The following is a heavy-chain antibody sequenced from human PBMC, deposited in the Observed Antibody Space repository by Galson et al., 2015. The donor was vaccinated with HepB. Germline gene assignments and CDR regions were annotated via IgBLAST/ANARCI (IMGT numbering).Heavy chain of an antibody. CDR1: GYTFTGYY. D-gene: IGHD3-22*01. CDR3: ARGHPKRITMIVARWSHRDYFDY. CDR2: INPNSGGT. Sequence: SVKVSCKASGYTFTGYYMHWVRQAPGQGLEWMGWINPNSGGTNYAQKFQGWVTMTRDTSISTAYMELSRLRSDDTAVYYCARGHPKRITMIVARWSHRDYFDYWGQGTLVTVSS. V-gene: IGHV1-2*04. J-gene: IGHJ4*02.